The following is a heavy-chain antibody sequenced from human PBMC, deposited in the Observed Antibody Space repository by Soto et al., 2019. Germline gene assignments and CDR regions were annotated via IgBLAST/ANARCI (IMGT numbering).Heavy chain of an antibody. CDR1: GGSVSSYY. CDR2: FYTSGNT. CDR3: ASDSTGWLDP. J-gene: IGHJ5*02. D-gene: IGHD7-27*01. Sequence: ETLSLTCTVSGGSVSSYYWSWIRQPAGKGLEWIGRFYTSGNTNYNPSLKSRVTMSLDTSKNQFSLKLSSVTAADTAVYFCASDSTGWLDPWGQGTLVTVYS. V-gene: IGHV4-4*07.